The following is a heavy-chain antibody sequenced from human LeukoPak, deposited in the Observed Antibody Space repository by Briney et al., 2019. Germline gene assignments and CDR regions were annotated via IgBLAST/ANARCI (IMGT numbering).Heavy chain of an antibody. CDR3: ARRGSGDHFDY. V-gene: IGHV3-7*01. J-gene: IGHJ4*02. D-gene: IGHD4-17*01. CDR1: GFTFSNYW. CDR2: IKQDGSEK. Sequence: GGSLRLSCAASGFTFSNYWMSWVRQAPGKALEWVANIKQDGSEKYYVDSVKGRFTISRDNAKNALYLQMNSLRAEDTAVYYCARRGSGDHFDYWGQGTLVTVSS.